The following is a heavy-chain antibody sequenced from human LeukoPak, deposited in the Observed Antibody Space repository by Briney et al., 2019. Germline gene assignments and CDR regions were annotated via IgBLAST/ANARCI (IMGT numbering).Heavy chain of an antibody. CDR2: MYYSGSP. D-gene: IGHD3-22*01. CDR1: GGSVSSGSYY. J-gene: IGHJ5*02. V-gene: IGHV4-61*01. CDR3: VRGGDSTGYYNWFDP. Sequence: SETLSLTCTVSGGSVSSGSYYWSWIRQPPGKGLEWIGYMYYSGSPNYNPSLKSRVTISVDTSKNQFSLKLSSVTAADTAVYYCVRGGDSTGYYNWFDPWGQGTLVTVSS.